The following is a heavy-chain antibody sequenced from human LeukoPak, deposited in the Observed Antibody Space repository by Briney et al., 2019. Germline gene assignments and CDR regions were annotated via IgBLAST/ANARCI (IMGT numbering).Heavy chain of an antibody. CDR3: ARLHLVRGVTYYYGMDV. J-gene: IGHJ6*02. V-gene: IGHV3-30*03. Sequence: PGRSLRLSCAASGFTFSSYGMHWVRQAPGKGLEWVAVISYDGSKKYYADSVKGRFTISRDNSKNTLYLQMNSLRAEDTAVYYCARLHLVRGVTYYYGMDVWGQGTTVTVSS. D-gene: IGHD3-10*01. CDR2: ISYDGSKK. CDR1: GFTFSSYG.